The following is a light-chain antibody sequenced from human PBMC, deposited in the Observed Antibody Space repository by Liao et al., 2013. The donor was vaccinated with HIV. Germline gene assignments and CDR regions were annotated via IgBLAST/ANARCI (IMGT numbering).Light chain of an antibody. V-gene: IGLV3-1*01. CDR3: QAWDSNTPYV. CDR1: NIETKS. Sequence: SYELTQAPSVSVAPGKTATITCGGNNIETKSVHWYQQKPGQSPVLVIYQDTKRPSGIPERFSGSNSGNTATLTISGTQAMDEADYYCQAWDSNTPYVFGTGTKVTVL. J-gene: IGLJ1*01. CDR2: QDT.